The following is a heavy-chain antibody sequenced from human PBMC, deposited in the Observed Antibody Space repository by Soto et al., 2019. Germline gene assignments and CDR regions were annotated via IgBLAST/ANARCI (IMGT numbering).Heavy chain of an antibody. CDR1: GGSISSCGYY. D-gene: IGHD2-2*01. J-gene: IGHJ4*02. Sequence: SETLSLTCTVSGGSISSCGYYWSWIRQHPGKGLEWIGYIYYSGSTYYNPSLKSRVTISVDTSKNQFSLKLSSVTAADTAVYYCARVAPGVKVPAAMWVFDYWGQGTLVTVSS. CDR3: ARVAPGVKVPAAMWVFDY. CDR2: IYYSGST. V-gene: IGHV4-31*03.